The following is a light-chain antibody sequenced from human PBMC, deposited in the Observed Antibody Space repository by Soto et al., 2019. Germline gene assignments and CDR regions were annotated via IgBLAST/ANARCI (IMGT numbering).Light chain of an antibody. CDR3: QQRADWPIT. J-gene: IGKJ3*01. CDR1: QNVGNY. Sequence: EIVLTQSPDTLSLFPGERATLSCRASQNVGNYLAWYQEKPGQAPRLRISDSSNRATGIPARFSGSGSGTDFTLTISGLEPDDFALYFCQQRADWPITFGPGTKVDV. V-gene: IGKV3-11*01. CDR2: DSS.